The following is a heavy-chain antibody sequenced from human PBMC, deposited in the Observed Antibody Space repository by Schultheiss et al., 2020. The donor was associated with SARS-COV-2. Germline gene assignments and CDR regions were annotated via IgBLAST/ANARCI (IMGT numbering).Heavy chain of an antibody. CDR3: ARGSEGSSTFDY. Sequence: GESLKISCAASGFTFSSYAMSWVRQAPGKGLEWVSAISGSGGSAYYADSVKGRFTISRDNSKNTLYLQMNSLRAEDTAVYYCARGSEGSSTFDYWGQGTLVTVSS. CDR1: GFTFSSYA. J-gene: IGHJ4*02. D-gene: IGHD2-2*01. CDR2: ISGSGGSA. V-gene: IGHV3-23*01.